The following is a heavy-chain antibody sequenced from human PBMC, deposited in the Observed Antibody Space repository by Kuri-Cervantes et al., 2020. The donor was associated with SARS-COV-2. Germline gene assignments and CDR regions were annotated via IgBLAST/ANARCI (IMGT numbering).Heavy chain of an antibody. Sequence: GGSLRLSCAASGFTSSSYDMHWVRQATGKGLEWVSAIGTAGDTYYPGSVKGRFTISRENAKNSLYLQMNSLRAGDTAVYYCARGDVQSGVDAFDIWGQGTMVTVSS. D-gene: IGHD1-1*01. J-gene: IGHJ3*02. V-gene: IGHV3-13*04. CDR3: ARGDVQSGVDAFDI. CDR1: GFTSSSYD. CDR2: IGTAGDT.